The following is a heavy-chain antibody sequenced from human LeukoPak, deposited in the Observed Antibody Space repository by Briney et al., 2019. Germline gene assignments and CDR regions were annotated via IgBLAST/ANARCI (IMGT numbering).Heavy chain of an antibody. CDR1: GYTFTSYG. J-gene: IGHJ4*02. CDR3: ARDFPIWAPYGELFPY. CDR2: ISAYNGNT. V-gene: IGHV1-18*01. Sequence: ASVTVSCKASGYTFTSYGISWVRQAPGQGLEWMGWISAYNGNTNYAQKLQGRVTMTTDTSTSTAYMELRSLRSDDTAVYYCARDFPIWAPYGELFPYWGQGTLVTVSS. D-gene: IGHD3-10*01.